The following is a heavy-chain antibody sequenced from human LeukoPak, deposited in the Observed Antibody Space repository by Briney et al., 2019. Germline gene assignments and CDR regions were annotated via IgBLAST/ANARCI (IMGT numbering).Heavy chain of an antibody. CDR2: IRYDGSNK. Sequence: GGSLRLSCAASGFTFSSYWMTWVRQAPGKGLEWVAFIRYDGSNKYYADSVKGRFTISRDNSKNTLYLQMNSLRAEDTAVYYCAKDRRYSSSWYQDYWGQGTLVTVSS. V-gene: IGHV3-30*02. D-gene: IGHD6-13*01. CDR3: AKDRRYSSSWYQDY. CDR1: GFTFSSYW. J-gene: IGHJ4*02.